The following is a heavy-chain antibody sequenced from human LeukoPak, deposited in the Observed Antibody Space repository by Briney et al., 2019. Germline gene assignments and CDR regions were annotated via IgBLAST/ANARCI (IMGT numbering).Heavy chain of an antibody. V-gene: IGHV1-18*01. CDR2: ISAYIGNT. J-gene: IGHJ4*02. Sequence: ASVKVSCKASGYTFTSYGISWVRQAPGQGLEWMGWISAYIGNTNYAQKLQGRVTMTTDTSTSTAYMELRSLRSDDTAVYYCARVGYYYDSSGYQGSFCFDYWGQGTLVTVSS. CDR1: GYTFTSYG. D-gene: IGHD3-22*01. CDR3: ARVGYYYDSSGYQGSFCFDY.